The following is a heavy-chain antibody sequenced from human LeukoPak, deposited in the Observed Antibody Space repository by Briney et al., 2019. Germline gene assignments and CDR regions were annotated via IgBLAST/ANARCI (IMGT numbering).Heavy chain of an antibody. CDR1: GGSMNSYY. D-gene: IGHD2/OR15-2a*01. Sequence: PSETLSLTCSVSGGSMNSYYWSWIRQSPGKGLEWIGYIYYSGSTNYNPSLKSRVTISVDMSKKQFSLRLTSVTAADTAVYYCARKNDFDIWGQGTLVTVSS. J-gene: IGHJ3*02. CDR2: IYYSGST. CDR3: ARKNDFDI. V-gene: IGHV4-59*01.